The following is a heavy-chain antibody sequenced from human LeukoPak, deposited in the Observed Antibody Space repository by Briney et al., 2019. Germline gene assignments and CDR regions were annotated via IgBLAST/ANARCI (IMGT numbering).Heavy chain of an antibody. D-gene: IGHD3-10*02. V-gene: IGHV3-48*03. Sequence: PGGSLRLSCSASGFTFITYEINWVRQAPGKGLEWVSYISSSGSTIYYAASVKGRFTISRDNAKNSLYLQMNRLRAEDTAVYYCARGGMLYYFDYWGQGTLVTVSS. J-gene: IGHJ4*02. CDR2: ISSSGSTI. CDR1: GFTFITYE. CDR3: ARGGMLYYFDY.